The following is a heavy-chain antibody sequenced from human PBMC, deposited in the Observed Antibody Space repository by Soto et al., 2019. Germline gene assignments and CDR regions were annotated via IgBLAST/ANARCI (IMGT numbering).Heavy chain of an antibody. J-gene: IGHJ6*02. V-gene: IGHV1-18*01. CDR2: ISPYTGNT. D-gene: IGHD3-16*01. Sequence: QVQLVQSGDEVKKPGASVKVSCKASGYIFVNYGIAWVRQAPGQGLEWMGWISPYTGNTHSATKIQGRLTMTTDTSTRTAYRDLGSLTSDDTAVYYCVMVDNYVTPTPQDVWGQGTTVTVSS. CDR3: VMVDNYVTPTPQDV. CDR1: GYIFVNYG.